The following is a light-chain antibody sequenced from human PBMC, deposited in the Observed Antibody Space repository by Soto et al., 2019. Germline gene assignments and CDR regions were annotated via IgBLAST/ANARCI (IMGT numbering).Light chain of an antibody. Sequence: EIELTQSPGTLSASPWERATLSCRASQSVKTNLAWYQQKPGQAPRLLIYGASSRATDIPSRFSGSGSGTEFTLTISSLQSEDFAVYYCQQYTSSLITFGQGTRLEIK. CDR1: QSVKTN. CDR2: GAS. J-gene: IGKJ5*01. CDR3: QQYTSSLIT. V-gene: IGKV3-15*01.